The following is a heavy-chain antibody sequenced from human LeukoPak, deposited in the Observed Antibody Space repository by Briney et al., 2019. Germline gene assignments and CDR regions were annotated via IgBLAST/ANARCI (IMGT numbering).Heavy chain of an antibody. Sequence: SVKVSCKASGGTFSSYAISWVRQAPGQGLEWMGRIIPILGIANYAQKFQGRVTITADKSTSTAYMELSSLRSEDTAVYYCARSYSSSWYPLDYWGQGTLVTVSS. CDR3: ARSYSSSWYPLDY. CDR1: GGTFSSYA. D-gene: IGHD6-13*01. J-gene: IGHJ4*02. V-gene: IGHV1-69*04. CDR2: IIPILGIA.